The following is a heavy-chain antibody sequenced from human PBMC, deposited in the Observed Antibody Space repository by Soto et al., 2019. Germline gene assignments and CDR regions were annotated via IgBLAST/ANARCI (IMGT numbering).Heavy chain of an antibody. Sequence: SETLSLTCAVYGGSFSGYYWSWIRQPPGKGLEWIGEINHSGSTNYNPSLKSRVTISVDTSKNQFSLKLSSVTAADTAVYYCAREIAVAGTCFDYWGQGTLVTVSS. V-gene: IGHV4-34*01. CDR3: AREIAVAGTCFDY. CDR1: GGSFSGYY. D-gene: IGHD6-19*01. J-gene: IGHJ4*02. CDR2: INHSGST.